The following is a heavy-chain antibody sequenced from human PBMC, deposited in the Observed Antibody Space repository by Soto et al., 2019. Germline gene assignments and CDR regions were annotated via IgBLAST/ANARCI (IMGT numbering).Heavy chain of an antibody. Sequence: ETLSLTCAVYGGSFSGYDWSWIRQPPGKGLEWIGEINHGGSTNYNPSLKSRVTISVDTSKNQSSLKLSSVTAADTAVYYCARGLGGVTAAGNSSVDFDYWGQGTLVTVSS. CDR1: GGSFSGYD. CDR3: ARGLGGVTAAGNSSVDFDY. CDR2: INHGGST. J-gene: IGHJ4*02. V-gene: IGHV4-34*01. D-gene: IGHD6-13*01.